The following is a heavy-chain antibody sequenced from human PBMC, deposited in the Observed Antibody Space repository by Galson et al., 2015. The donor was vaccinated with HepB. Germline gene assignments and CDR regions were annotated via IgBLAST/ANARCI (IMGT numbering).Heavy chain of an antibody. CDR3: TRLVHPVEGY. CDR2: IRSKANSYAT. CDR1: GFTFSGSA. J-gene: IGHJ4*02. D-gene: IGHD2-8*01. V-gene: IGHV3-73*01. Sequence: SLRLSCAASGFTFSGSAMHWVRQASGKGLEWVGRIRSKANSYATAYAASVKGRFTISRDDSKNTAYLQMNSLKTEGTAVYYFTRLVHPVEGYWGQGTLVAVST.